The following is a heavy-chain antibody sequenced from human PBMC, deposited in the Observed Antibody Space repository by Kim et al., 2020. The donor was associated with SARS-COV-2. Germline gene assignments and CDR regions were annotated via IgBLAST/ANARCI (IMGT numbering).Heavy chain of an antibody. CDR3: ARDREQWLVRGHAFDI. CDR1: GGSISSSSYY. D-gene: IGHD6-19*01. V-gene: IGHV4-39*07. CDR2: IYYSGST. J-gene: IGHJ3*02. Sequence: SETLSLTCTVSGGSISSSSYYWGWIRQPPGKGLEWIGSIYYSGSTYYNPSLKSRVTISVDTSKNQFSLKLSSVTAADTAVYYCARDREQWLVRGHAFDIWGQGTMVTVSS.